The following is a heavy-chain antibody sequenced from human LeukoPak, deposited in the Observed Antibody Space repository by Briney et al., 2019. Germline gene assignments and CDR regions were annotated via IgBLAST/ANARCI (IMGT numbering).Heavy chain of an antibody. V-gene: IGHV3-23*01. CDR2: ICGNGGRT. CDR3: ARADSNWHLYYFVY. D-gene: IGHD6-13*01. Sequence: GGSLRLSCAASGFTFSNYALNWVRQAPGKGLEWVAVICGNGGRTYYADSVKGRFTISRDNSKHTHYVQMNSLRAEDRAVYYCARADSNWHLYYFVYRGQRGLVTVS. CDR1: GFTFSNYA. J-gene: IGHJ4*02.